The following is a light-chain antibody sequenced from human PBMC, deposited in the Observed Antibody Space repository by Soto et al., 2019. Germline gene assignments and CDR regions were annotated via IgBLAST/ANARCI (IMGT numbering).Light chain of an antibody. J-gene: IGKJ3*01. V-gene: IGKV3-20*01. CDR2: GAS. CDR1: QSVSSSD. Sequence: EIVLTHSPGTLSLSPGERATLSCRASQSVSSSDLAWYQQKPGQAPRLLIYGASSRATGIPDRFSGSESGTDFTLTISRLDPEDFAVYYCQQYGSSPFTFGPGTKVDLK. CDR3: QQYGSSPFT.